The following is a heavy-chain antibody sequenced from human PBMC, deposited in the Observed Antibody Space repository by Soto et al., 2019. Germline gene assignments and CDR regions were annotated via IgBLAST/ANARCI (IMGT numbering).Heavy chain of an antibody. Sequence: QVQLQESGPGLVKPSQTLSLTCTVSGASLSRDGYYWNWIRQHPGKGLEWIGYISNSGPPYYNPSLKSRHTISADTSNNQISLKLTSVTAADTALYYCARDDCSGGSCLSFWGQGTLVTVSA. V-gene: IGHV4-31*03. CDR1: GASLSRDGYY. CDR3: ARDDCSGGSCLSF. CDR2: ISNSGPP. J-gene: IGHJ4*02. D-gene: IGHD2-15*01.